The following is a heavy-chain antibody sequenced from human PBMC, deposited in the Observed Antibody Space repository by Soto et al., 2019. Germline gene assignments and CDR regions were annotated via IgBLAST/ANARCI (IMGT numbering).Heavy chain of an antibody. D-gene: IGHD6-13*01. V-gene: IGHV4-31*03. CDR2: IYYSGST. CDR1: GGSISSGGYY. Sequence: QVQLQESGPGLVKPSQTLSLTCTVSGGSISSGGYYWSWIRQHPGKGLEWIGYIYYSGSTYYNPSLKSRVTISVDTSKNQFSLKLSSVTAADTAVYYCVSQYSSSWSEYFQHWGQGTLVTVSS. J-gene: IGHJ1*01. CDR3: VSQYSSSWSEYFQH.